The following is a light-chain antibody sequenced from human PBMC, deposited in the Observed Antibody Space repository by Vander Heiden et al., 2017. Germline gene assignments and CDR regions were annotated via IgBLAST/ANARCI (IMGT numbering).Light chain of an antibody. CDR3: QQRSNWQT. CDR1: QTASSY. Sequence: EIVLTQSPATLSLSPGERATPPCRASQTASSYLAWYQQKPGQAPRLLIYDASDRATGIPARFSGSGSGTDFTLTISSLEPEDFAVYYCQQRSNWQTFGQGTKLEIK. CDR2: DAS. J-gene: IGKJ2*01. V-gene: IGKV3-11*01.